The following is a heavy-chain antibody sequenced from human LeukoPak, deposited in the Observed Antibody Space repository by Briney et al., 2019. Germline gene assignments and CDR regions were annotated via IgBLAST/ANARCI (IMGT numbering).Heavy chain of an antibody. Sequence: SETLSLTCTVSGGSISSSSSYWGWIRQPPGKGLEWIGSIYYSGSTYYNPSLKSRVTISVDTSKNQFSLKLSSVTAADTAVYYCARHQVDTAMVTGYYFDYWGQGTLVTVSS. CDR2: IYYSGST. J-gene: IGHJ4*02. CDR1: GGSISSSSSY. V-gene: IGHV4-39*01. D-gene: IGHD5-18*01. CDR3: ARHQVDTAMVTGYYFDY.